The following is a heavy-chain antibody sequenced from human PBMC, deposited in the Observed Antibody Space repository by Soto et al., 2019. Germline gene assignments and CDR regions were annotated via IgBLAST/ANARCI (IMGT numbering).Heavy chain of an antibody. J-gene: IGHJ4*02. CDR2: INAGNGNT. CDR1: GYTFTRYA. V-gene: IGHV1-3*01. Sequence: ASVKVSCKASGYTFTRYAMRWVREAPGQRLEWMGWINAGNGNTKYSQKFQGRVTITRDTSASTAYMELSSLRSEDTAVYYCARAHSSGWYKSFDYWGQGTLVTVSS. D-gene: IGHD6-19*01. CDR3: ARAHSSGWYKSFDY.